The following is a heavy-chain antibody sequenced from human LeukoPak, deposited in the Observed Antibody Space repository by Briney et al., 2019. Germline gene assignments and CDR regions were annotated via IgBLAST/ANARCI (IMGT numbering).Heavy chain of an antibody. CDR1: GFTFSSYA. V-gene: IGHV3-23*01. CDR2: ISGSGGST. CDR3: AKVPLVPQQLARYYFDY. Sequence: GGSLRLSCAASGFTFSSYAMSWVRQAPGKGLEWVSAISGSGGSTWYADSVKGRLTISRDNSKNTLYLQMNSLRAEDTAIYYCAKVPLVPQQLARYYFDYWGQGTLVTVSS. J-gene: IGHJ4*02. D-gene: IGHD6-6*01.